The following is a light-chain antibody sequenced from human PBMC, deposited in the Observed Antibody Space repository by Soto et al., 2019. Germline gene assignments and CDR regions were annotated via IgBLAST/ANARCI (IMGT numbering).Light chain of an antibody. J-gene: IGKJ1*01. CDR1: QSVSSSY. V-gene: IGKV3-20*01. Sequence: EIVLTQSPGTLSLSPGERAILSCRGSQSVSSSYLAWYQQKPGQAPRLLIYGASSRATGIPDRFSGSGSGTDFTLTISRLEPEDFAVYYCQQYGTTGTFGQGTKVEIK. CDR2: GAS. CDR3: QQYGTTGT.